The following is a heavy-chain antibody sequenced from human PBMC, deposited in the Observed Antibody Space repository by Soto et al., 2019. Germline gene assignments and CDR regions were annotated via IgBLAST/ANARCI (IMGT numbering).Heavy chain of an antibody. J-gene: IGHJ6*02. CDR3: VKGRGSYFVYFGLDV. CDR2: IDWNGGST. D-gene: IGHD1-26*01. V-gene: IGHV3-9*01. CDR1: GFTFDDYA. Sequence: EVQLVESGGGLVQPGRSLRLSCVASGFTFDDYAMHWVRQTPGKGLEWVSSIDWNGGSTAYADSVKGRFTIFRDNARNSLYLQMNSLRPEDTDLYYCVKGRGSYFVYFGLDVWGQGTTVTVSS.